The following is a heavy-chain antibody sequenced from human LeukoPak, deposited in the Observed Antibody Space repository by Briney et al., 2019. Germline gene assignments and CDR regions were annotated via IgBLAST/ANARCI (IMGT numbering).Heavy chain of an antibody. J-gene: IGHJ4*02. CDR2: IRYDGSNK. CDR3: ARDLPVAGDY. V-gene: IGHV3-33*08. Sequence: PGRSLRLSCAASGFTFSSYGMHWVRQAPGKGLEWVAFIRYDGSNKYYADSVKGRFTISRDNAKNSLYLQMNSLRAEDTAVYYCARDLPVAGDYWGQGTLVTVSS. CDR1: GFTFSSYG. D-gene: IGHD6-19*01.